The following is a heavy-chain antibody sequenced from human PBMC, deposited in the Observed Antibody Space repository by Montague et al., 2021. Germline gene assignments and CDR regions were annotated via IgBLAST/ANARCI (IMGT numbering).Heavy chain of an antibody. Sequence: SETLSLTCTVTGGSISEFYWSWIRQSPEKGLEWIGYIYDSGTTNYNPSLKSRVTISADTSMDLFSLNLRSVTAADTAVYFCARRLGIRAPFDYWGQGTLVTVSS. J-gene: IGHJ4*02. CDR1: GGSISEFY. D-gene: IGHD7-27*01. CDR3: ARRLGIRAPFDY. V-gene: IGHV4-59*08. CDR2: IYDSGTT.